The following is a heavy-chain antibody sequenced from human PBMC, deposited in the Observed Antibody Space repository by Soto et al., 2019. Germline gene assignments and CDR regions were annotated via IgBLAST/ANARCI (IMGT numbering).Heavy chain of an antibody. CDR3: ATSYYYDSSGPFEY. J-gene: IGHJ4*02. Sequence: SETLSLTCTVSGGSISSYYWSCIRQPPGKGLEWIGYIYYSGSSNYNPSLKSRVTISVDTSKNQFSLKLSSVTAADTAVYYCATSYYYDSSGPFEYWGQGTMVTVSS. CDR1: GGSISSYY. V-gene: IGHV4-59*01. CDR2: IYYSGSS. D-gene: IGHD3-22*01.